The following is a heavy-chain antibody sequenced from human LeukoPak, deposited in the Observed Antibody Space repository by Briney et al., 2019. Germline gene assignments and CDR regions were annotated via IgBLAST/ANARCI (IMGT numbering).Heavy chain of an antibody. CDR2: IWYDGSNK. J-gene: IGHJ4*02. V-gene: IGHV3-33*01. Sequence: GRSLRLSCAASGFTFSYYGMHWVRQAPGKGLEWVANIWYDGSNKYYADSVKGRFTISRDNSKNTLNLRMNSLRADDTAVYFCVRDSSGDSSGRPSLDYWGQGTLDTVSS. D-gene: IGHD3-10*01. CDR1: GFTFSYYG. CDR3: VRDSSGDSSGRPSLDY.